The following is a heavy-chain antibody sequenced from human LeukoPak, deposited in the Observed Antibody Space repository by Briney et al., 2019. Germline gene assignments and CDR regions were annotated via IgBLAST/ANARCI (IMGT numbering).Heavy chain of an antibody. V-gene: IGHV3-23*01. CDR1: GFTLSSYA. CDR3: GKMYVWGSYSHTDFDH. D-gene: IGHD3-16*02. Sequence: GASLRLSCAASGFTLSSYAMSWGRQAPGKGLEWVSGISGSGDSTYYADSVKGRCTISRDNSKNTLYLQMPSLSAEDTAVYYCGKMYVWGSYSHTDFDHWGQGTLVTVSS. CDR2: ISGSGDST. J-gene: IGHJ4*02.